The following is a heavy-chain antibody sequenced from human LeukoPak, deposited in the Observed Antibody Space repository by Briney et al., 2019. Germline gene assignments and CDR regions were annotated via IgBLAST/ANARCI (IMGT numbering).Heavy chain of an antibody. CDR3: ARDPRYAFDN. V-gene: IGHV3-48*04. CDR2: VGISSGNT. J-gene: IGHJ4*02. Sequence: GGSLRLSCGASGFTFSDYSMNWVRQAPGKGLEWISYVGISSGNTKYAASVKGRFTISGDSAKNSVFLQMNNLRVEDTAVYYCARDPRYAFDNWGQGTLVTVSS. CDR1: GFTFSDYS. D-gene: IGHD5-12*01.